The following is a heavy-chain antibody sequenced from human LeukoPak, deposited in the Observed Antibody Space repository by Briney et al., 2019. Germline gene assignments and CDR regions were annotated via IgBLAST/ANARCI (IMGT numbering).Heavy chain of an antibody. V-gene: IGHV3-30*02. D-gene: IGHD2-2*01. CDR3: AKGRGQLPKNWFDP. CDR2: IRFDESDK. J-gene: IGHJ5*02. CDR1: GFTFSNYG. Sequence: RPGGSLRLSCAASGFTFSNYGMHWVRQAPGKGLEWVAHIRFDESDKYYADSVKGRFTISRDISRNTLYLQMNSLRAEDTAVYYCAKGRGQLPKNWFDPWGQGTLVTVSS.